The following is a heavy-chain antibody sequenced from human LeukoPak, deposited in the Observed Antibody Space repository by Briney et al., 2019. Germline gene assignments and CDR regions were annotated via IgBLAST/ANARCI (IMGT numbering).Heavy chain of an antibody. CDR1: GGSISSYY. CDR2: IYYSGST. J-gene: IGHJ6*03. D-gene: IGHD3-3*02. Sequence: PSETLSLTCTVSGGSISSYYWSWIRQPPGKGLEWIGYIYYSGSTNYNPSLKSRVTISVDTSKNQFSLKPSSVTAADTAVYYCARELASPYYYYYMDVWGKGTTVTVSS. CDR3: ARELASPYYYYYMDV. V-gene: IGHV4-59*01.